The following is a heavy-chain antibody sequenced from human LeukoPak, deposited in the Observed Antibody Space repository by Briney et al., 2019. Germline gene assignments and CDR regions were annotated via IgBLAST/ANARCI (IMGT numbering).Heavy chain of an antibody. CDR1: GFTFSGSA. J-gene: IGHJ4*02. D-gene: IGHD3-10*01. CDR3: TRSYGSGSYYKEDFDY. Sequence: SGGSLRLSCAASGFTFSGSAMHWVRQASGKGLEWVGRIRSRANSYATAYAASVKGRFTISRDDSKNTAYLQMNSLKTEDTAVYYCTRSYGSGSYYKEDFDYWGQGTLVTVSS. CDR2: IRSRANSYAT. V-gene: IGHV3-73*01.